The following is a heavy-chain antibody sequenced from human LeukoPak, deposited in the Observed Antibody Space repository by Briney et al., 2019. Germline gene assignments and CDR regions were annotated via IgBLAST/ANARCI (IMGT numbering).Heavy chain of an antibody. CDR2: ISGSGGST. Sequence: GGSLRLSCAASGFTFSSYAMSWVRQAPGKGLEWVPAISGSGGSTYYADSVKGRFTISRDNSKNTLYLQMNSLRAEDTAVYYCAKGYGQRWIFDYWGQGTLVTVSS. J-gene: IGHJ4*02. CDR3: AKGYGQRWIFDY. V-gene: IGHV3-23*01. D-gene: IGHD5-12*01. CDR1: GFTFSSYA.